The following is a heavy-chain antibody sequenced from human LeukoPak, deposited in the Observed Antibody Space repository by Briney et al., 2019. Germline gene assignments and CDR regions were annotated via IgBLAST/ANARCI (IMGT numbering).Heavy chain of an antibody. CDR3: VRYCSSTTCYTRAVDY. CDR1: GYSITSGYN. CDR2: IYHSGSA. Sequence: SETLSLTCTVSGYSITSGYNWAWIRPPPGKVLEWIGSIYHSGSAYYNPSLKSRVTISVDTSKNQFSLKLSSVTAADTAVYYCVRYCSSTTCYTRAVDYWGQGTLVTVSS. D-gene: IGHD2-2*02. V-gene: IGHV4-38-2*02. J-gene: IGHJ4*02.